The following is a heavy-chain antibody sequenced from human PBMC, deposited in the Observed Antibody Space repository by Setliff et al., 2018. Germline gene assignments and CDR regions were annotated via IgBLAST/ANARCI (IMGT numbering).Heavy chain of an antibody. CDR1: GYTFTGYF. V-gene: IGHV1-2*02. D-gene: IGHD4-17*01. Sequence: ASVKVSCKTSGYTFTGYFIHWVRQAPRQGLEWLGWINPKSGVTSYAQKFQGRVTMTRDTSISTAYMELSRLRSDDTAVYSCARSRLYGGWFDPWGQGTLVTVS. CDR3: ARSRLYGGWFDP. CDR2: INPKSGVT. J-gene: IGHJ5*02.